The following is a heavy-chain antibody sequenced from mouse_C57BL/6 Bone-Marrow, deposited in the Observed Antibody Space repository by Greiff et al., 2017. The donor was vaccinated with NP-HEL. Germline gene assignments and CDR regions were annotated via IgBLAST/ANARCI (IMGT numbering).Heavy chain of an antibody. CDR1: GYTFTSYW. J-gene: IGHJ3*01. CDR3: AREVGLRRWFAY. Sequence: QVQLKQPGAELVKPGASVKLSCKASGYTFTSYWMHWVKQRPGRGLEWIGRIDPNSGGTKYNEKFKSKATLTVDKPSSTAYMQLSGLTSEDSAVYYCAREVGLRRWFAYWGQGTLVTVSA. V-gene: IGHV1-72*01. D-gene: IGHD2-4*01. CDR2: IDPNSGGT.